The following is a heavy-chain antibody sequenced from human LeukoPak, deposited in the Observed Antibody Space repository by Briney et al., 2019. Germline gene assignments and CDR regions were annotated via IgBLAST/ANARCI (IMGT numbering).Heavy chain of an antibody. CDR2: IDPNTGDT. D-gene: IGHD3-3*01. V-gene: IGHV1-2*02. CDR3: ARSFWSGYFDLDF. CDR1: GYTFTGYY. Sequence: GASVKVSCKASGYTFTGYYMHWIRQAPGLGLEWMGWIDPNTGDTNYARKFQARVTMTGGTSTSTAFMELSRLRSDDTAVYYCARSFWSGYFDLDFWGQGTLVTVSS. J-gene: IGHJ4*02.